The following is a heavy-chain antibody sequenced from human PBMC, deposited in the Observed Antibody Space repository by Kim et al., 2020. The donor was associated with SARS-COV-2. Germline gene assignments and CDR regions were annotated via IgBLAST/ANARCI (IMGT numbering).Heavy chain of an antibody. D-gene: IGHD3-22*01. V-gene: IGHV3-13*04. J-gene: IGHJ5*02. Sequence: GGSQRLSCVASGFTFSVYYFNWVRQRSGEGLEWVSAIDSGGGTYYSDSVKGRFTISRENAKNSVFLQLDSLRDGDTAVYYCTREVNYISSAFGLDPWGQGTLVTVSS. CDR1: GFTFSVYY. CDR2: IDSGGGT. CDR3: TREVNYISSAFGLDP.